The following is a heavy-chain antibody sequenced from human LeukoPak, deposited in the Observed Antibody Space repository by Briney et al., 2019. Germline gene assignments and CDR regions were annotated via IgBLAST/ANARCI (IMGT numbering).Heavy chain of an antibody. V-gene: IGHV4-61*05. D-gene: IGHD3-22*01. Sequence: PSETLSLTCTVSGGSISSSSYYWGWIRQPPGKGLEWIGYIYYSGSTNYNPSLKSRVTISVDTSKNQFSLKLGPVTAADTALYYCARASSGYQGAFDIWGQGTTVTVSS. CDR2: IYYSGST. CDR3: ARASSGYQGAFDI. CDR1: GGSISSSSYY. J-gene: IGHJ3*02.